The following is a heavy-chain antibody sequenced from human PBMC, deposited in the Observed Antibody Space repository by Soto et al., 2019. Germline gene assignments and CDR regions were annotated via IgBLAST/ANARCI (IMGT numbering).Heavy chain of an antibody. J-gene: IGHJ6*02. CDR3: ARGIVVVPAAMLHYGMDV. Sequence: SVKVCCKASGGTFSSYAISWVRQAPGQGLEWMGGIIPIFGTANYAQKFQGRVTITADESTSTAYMELSSLRSEDTAVYYCARGIVVVPAAMLHYGMDVWGQGTTVTVSS. V-gene: IGHV1-69*13. D-gene: IGHD2-2*01. CDR2: IIPIFGTA. CDR1: GGTFSSYA.